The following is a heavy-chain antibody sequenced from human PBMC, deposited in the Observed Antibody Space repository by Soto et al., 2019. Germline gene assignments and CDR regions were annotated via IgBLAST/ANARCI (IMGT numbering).Heavy chain of an antibody. V-gene: IGHV3-30-3*01. Sequence: QVQLVESGGGVVQPGRSLRLSCAASGFTFSSYARHWVRQAPGKGLEGVAVISYDGSNKYYADSVKGRFTISRDNSKNTLYLQMNSLRAEDTAVYYCAREEPPQWFQNYYGMDVWGQGTTVTVSS. CDR3: AREEPPQWFQNYYGMDV. CDR1: GFTFSSYA. D-gene: IGHD3-22*01. CDR2: ISYDGSNK. J-gene: IGHJ6*02.